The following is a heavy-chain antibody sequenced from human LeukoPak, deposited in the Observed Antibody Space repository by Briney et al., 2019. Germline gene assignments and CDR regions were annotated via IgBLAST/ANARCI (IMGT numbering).Heavy chain of an antibody. CDR1: GYSFTSYG. CDR3: ASEGGNWGLGGMVGSNYYYYYGMDV. J-gene: IGHJ6*02. V-gene: IGHV1-18*01. Sequence: GASVKVSCKASGYSFTSYGISWVRQAPGQGLEWMGWISAYNGNTNYAQKLQGRVTMTTDTSTSTAYMELRSLRSDDTAVYYCASEGGNWGLGGMVGSNYYYYYGMDVWGQGTTVTVSS. D-gene: IGHD7-27*01. CDR2: ISAYNGNT.